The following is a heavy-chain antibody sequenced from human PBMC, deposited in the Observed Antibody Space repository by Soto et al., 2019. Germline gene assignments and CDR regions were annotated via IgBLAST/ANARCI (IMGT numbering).Heavy chain of an antibody. V-gene: IGHV1-2*04. CDR2: INPNSGGT. D-gene: IGHD6-13*01. CDR3: ARDEVAAAGTSHYYYYYGMDV. Sequence: ASVKVSCKASGYTFPGYYMHWVRQAPGQGLEWMGWINPNSGGTNYAQKFQGWVTMTRDTSISTAYMELSRLRSDDTAVYYCARDEVAAAGTSHYYYYYGMDVWGQGTTVTVSS. J-gene: IGHJ6*02. CDR1: GYTFPGYY.